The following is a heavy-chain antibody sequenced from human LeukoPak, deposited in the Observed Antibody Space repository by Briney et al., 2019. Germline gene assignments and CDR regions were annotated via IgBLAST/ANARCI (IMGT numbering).Heavy chain of an antibody. CDR3: ARDLGSTGPHSLVDY. V-gene: IGHV4-59*01. D-gene: IGHD3-10*01. Sequence: SETLSLTCTVSGGSISSYYWSWIRQPPGKGLEWIGCIYYSGSTNYNPSLKSRVTISVDTSKNQFSLKLSSVTAADTAVYYCARDLGSTGPHSLVDYWGQGTLVTVSS. J-gene: IGHJ4*02. CDR1: GGSISSYY. CDR2: IYYSGST.